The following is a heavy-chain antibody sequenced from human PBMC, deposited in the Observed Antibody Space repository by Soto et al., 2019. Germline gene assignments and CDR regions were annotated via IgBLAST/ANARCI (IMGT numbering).Heavy chain of an antibody. CDR2: INEDSSYI. Sequence: GGSLRLSCVASGFTFSSYYMTWVRQAPGKGLEWVSSINEDSSYIYYAHSLRGRFTISRDNAKESLYLQMNSLRAEDTAVYYCVRDFGWYFRSGYMDVWGDGATVTVSS. V-gene: IGHV3-21*01. D-gene: IGHD3-3*01. J-gene: IGHJ6*03. CDR1: GFTFSSYY. CDR3: VRDFGWYFRSGYMDV.